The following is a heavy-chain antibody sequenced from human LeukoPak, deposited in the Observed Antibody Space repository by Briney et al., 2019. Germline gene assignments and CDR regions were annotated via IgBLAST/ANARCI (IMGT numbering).Heavy chain of an antibody. D-gene: IGHD5-24*01. CDR3: ARDVRDGYNYYYYYYMDV. V-gene: IGHV1-2*02. Sequence: ASVKVSCKASGYTFTGYYMYWVRQAPGQGLEWMGWINPNSGGTNYAQKFQGRVTMTRDTSISTAYMELSRLRSGDTAVYYCARDVRDGYNYYYYYYMDVWGKGTTVTISS. CDR2: INPNSGGT. J-gene: IGHJ6*03. CDR1: GYTFTGYY.